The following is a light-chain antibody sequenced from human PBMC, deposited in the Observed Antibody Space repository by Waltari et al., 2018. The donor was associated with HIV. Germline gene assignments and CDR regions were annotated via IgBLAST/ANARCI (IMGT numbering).Light chain of an antibody. J-gene: IGLJ1*01. V-gene: IGLV2-23*02. CDR3: CSYAGSSTYV. CDR1: SSDVGGYNY. Sequence: QSALTQPASVSGSPGQSITISCTGTSSDVGGYNYVSWYQQHPGTAPKLMIYDVSKRPSGVSSRFSGSKSGNTASLTISGLQAEDEAYYYCCSYAGSSTYVFGTGTKVTVL. CDR2: DVS.